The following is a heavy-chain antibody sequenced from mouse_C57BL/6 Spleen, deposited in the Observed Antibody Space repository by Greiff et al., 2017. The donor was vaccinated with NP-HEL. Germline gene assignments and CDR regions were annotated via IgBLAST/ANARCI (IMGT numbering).Heavy chain of an antibody. CDR1: GYAFSSSW. CDR3: ARAGSSYDFDV. Sequence: QVQLKQSGPELVKPGASVKISCKASGYAFSSSWMNWVKQRPGKGLEWIGRIYPGDGDTNYNGKFKGKATLTADKSSSTAYMQLSSLTSEDSAVYFCARAGSSYDFDVWGTGTTVTVSS. V-gene: IGHV1-82*01. J-gene: IGHJ1*03. CDR2: IYPGDGDT. D-gene: IGHD1-1*01.